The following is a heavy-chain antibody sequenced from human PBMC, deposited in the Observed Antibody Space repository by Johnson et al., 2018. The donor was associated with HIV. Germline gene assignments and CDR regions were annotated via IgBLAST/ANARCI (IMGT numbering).Heavy chain of an antibody. CDR2: IKQDGSEK. D-gene: IGHD3-22*01. V-gene: IGHV3-7*03. J-gene: IGHJ3*02. Sequence: VQLVESGGGLVQPGGSLRLSCAASGFTFSSYWMSWVRQAPGKGLEWVATIKQDGSEKYYVDSVKGRFTISRDNAKNSLYLQMNSLRAEDTAVYYCARRDTYYYDSTPGAFDIWGQGTMVTVSS. CDR1: GFTFSSYW. CDR3: ARRDTYYYDSTPGAFDI.